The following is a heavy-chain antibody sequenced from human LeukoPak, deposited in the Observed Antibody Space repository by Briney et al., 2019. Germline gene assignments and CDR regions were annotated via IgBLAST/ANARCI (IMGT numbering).Heavy chain of an antibody. CDR3: ARDTRGYSELSWFDP. CDR1: GGTFNSYA. CDR2: IIPIFGTA. J-gene: IGHJ5*02. V-gene: IGHV1-69*05. D-gene: IGHD5-12*01. Sequence: SVKVSCKASGGTFNSYAISWLRQAPGQGLEWMGRIIPIFGTANYAQKFQGRVTITTDESTSTAYMELSSLRSEDTAVYYCARDTRGYSELSWFDPWGQGTLVTVSS.